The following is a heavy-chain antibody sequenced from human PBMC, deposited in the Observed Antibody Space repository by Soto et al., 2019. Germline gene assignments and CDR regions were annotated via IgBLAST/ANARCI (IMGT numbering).Heavy chain of an antibody. CDR3: ARNGAFKQWLVDY. J-gene: IGHJ4*02. CDR2: IYYSGST. Sequence: SETLSLTCCVSGGSISGYYWSWIRQPPGKGLEWIGQIYYSGSTNYNPSLKGRVTISLDTSKNQFSLRLSSVSAADTAVYYCARNGAFKQWLVDYWGQGTLVTVSS. CDR1: GGSISGYY. D-gene: IGHD6-19*01. V-gene: IGHV4-59*01.